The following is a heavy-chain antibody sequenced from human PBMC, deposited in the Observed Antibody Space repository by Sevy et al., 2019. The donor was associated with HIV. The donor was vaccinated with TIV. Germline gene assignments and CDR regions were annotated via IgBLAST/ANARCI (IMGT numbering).Heavy chain of an antibody. CDR1: GFTFSKYS. CDR3: AREGCTKPHDY. J-gene: IGHJ4*02. Sequence: RGYLRLSCAASGFTFSKYSMSWVRQPPGKGLERVSTLSFGCGEINYADSVKGRFTISRDNSKSSVYLQMNNLRPEDTAVYYCAREGCTKPHDYWGQGTLVFVSS. V-gene: IGHV3-23*01. CDR2: LSFGCGEI. D-gene: IGHD2-8*01.